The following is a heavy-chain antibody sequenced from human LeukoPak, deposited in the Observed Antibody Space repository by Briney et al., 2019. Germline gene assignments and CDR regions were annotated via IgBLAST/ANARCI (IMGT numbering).Heavy chain of an antibody. J-gene: IGHJ4*02. CDR3: AKVGSSGYYCDY. CDR1: GFTFSSYA. Sequence: GGSLRLSCAASGFTFSSYAMSWVRQAPGKGLECVSAISGSGGSTYYADSVKGRFTISRDNSKNTLYLQMNSLRAEDTAVYYCAKVGSSGYYCDYWGQGTLVTVSS. CDR2: ISGSGGST. D-gene: IGHD3-22*01. V-gene: IGHV3-23*01.